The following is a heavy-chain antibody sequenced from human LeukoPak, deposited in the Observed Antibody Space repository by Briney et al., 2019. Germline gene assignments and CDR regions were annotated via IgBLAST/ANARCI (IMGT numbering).Heavy chain of an antibody. D-gene: IGHD3-16*02. CDR2: ICAYNGNT. CDR1: GYTFTSYD. CDR3: ARDSIMITFGGVVVIHNWFDP. V-gene: IGHV1-18*01. Sequence: ASVKVSCKASGYTFTSYDINWVRQAPGQGLEWMGWICAYNGNTNYAQKLQGRVTMTTDTSTSTAYMELRSLRSDDTAVYYCARDSIMITFGGVVVIHNWFDPWGQGTLVTVSS. J-gene: IGHJ5*02.